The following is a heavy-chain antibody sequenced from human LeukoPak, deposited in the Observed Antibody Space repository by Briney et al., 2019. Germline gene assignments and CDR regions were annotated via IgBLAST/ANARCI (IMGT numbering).Heavy chain of an antibody. D-gene: IGHD6-19*01. CDR2: MSTSGTYT. CDR1: GFPFTPYT. Sequence: GGCLRLSCAASGFPFTPYTMNWIRQAPGKGLEWVASMSTSGTYTYYADSVKGRFTVSRDNAKNSLYLQINSLRAVDTAVYYCAREGSSEEFDYWGQGTLVTVSS. CDR3: AREGSSEEFDY. V-gene: IGHV3-21*01. J-gene: IGHJ4*02.